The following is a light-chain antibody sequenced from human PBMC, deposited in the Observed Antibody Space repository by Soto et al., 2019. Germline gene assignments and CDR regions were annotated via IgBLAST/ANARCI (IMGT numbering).Light chain of an antibody. CDR2: DAS. J-gene: IGKJ2*01. CDR3: QQRSNWPMYP. V-gene: IGKV3-11*01. CDR1: QSVSSY. Sequence: EIVLTQSPATLSLSPGERATLSCRASQSVSSYLAGYQQKPGQAPRLLIYDASNRATGIPARFSGSGSGTDFTHTIRSLEPEDFAVYYCQQRSNWPMYPFGQGTKLEIK.